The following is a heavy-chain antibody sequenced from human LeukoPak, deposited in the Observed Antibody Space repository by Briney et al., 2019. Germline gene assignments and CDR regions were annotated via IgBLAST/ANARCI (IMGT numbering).Heavy chain of an antibody. J-gene: IGHJ4*02. Sequence: ASVKVSCKTSGYTFTGYCVHWVRQAPGQGLEWMGRITPNTGDTIYAQRFQGRATMTRDTSISAAYMELSSLTSDDTAIYYCARDLVGGIWSAGFWGQGTLVTVSS. V-gene: IGHV1-2*06. CDR2: ITPNTGDT. CDR3: ARDLVGGIWSAGF. CDR1: GYTFTGYC. D-gene: IGHD3-3*01.